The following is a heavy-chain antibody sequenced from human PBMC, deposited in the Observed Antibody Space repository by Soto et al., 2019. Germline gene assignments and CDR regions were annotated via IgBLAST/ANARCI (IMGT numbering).Heavy chain of an antibody. CDR2: INHSGSA. Sequence: SETLSLTCAVYGESFSAYIWTWIRQTPGKELQWIGQINHSGSASYNPSLKSRVTISVDASKNQFSLRLTSVTAADTAVFYCGRQVGLGKWYFDLWGRGTLVTVS. V-gene: IGHV4-34*01. CDR3: GRQVGLGKWYFDL. J-gene: IGHJ2*01. CDR1: GESFSAYI. D-gene: IGHD3-10*01.